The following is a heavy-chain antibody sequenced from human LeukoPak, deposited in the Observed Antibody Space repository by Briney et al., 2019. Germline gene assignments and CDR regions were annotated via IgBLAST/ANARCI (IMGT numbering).Heavy chain of an antibody. CDR2: INHSGST. CDR3: ACGARSYLDY. V-gene: IGHV4-34*01. Sequence: SETLSLTCAVYGGSFSGYYWSWIRQPPGKGLEWIGEINHSGSTNYNPSLKSRVTISVDTSKNQFSLKLSSVTAADTAVYYCACGARSYLDYSGQGTLVTVSS. CDR1: GGSFSGYY. J-gene: IGHJ4*02.